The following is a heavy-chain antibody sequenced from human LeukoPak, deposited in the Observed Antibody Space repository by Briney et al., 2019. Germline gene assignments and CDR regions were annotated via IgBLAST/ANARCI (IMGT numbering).Heavy chain of an antibody. Sequence: TGGSLRLSCVVSGISLSNYAMTWVRQAPGKGLEWVSYISERGGSTTYADSVKGRFTISRDTSLNTLYLQMNNLRAEDTAVYFCAKRGVVIRGILVIGYHQEAYHYDLWGQGVLVTVSS. CDR2: ISERGGST. D-gene: IGHD3-10*01. CDR3: AKRGVVIRGILVIGYHQEAYHYDL. CDR1: GISLSNYA. V-gene: IGHV3-23*01. J-gene: IGHJ4*02.